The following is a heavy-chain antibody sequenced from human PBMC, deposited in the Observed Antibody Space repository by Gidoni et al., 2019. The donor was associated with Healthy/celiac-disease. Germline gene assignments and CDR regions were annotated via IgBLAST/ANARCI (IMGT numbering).Heavy chain of an antibody. J-gene: IGHJ6*02. D-gene: IGHD3-9*01. Sequence: HMQLVQSGPAVTTPGTSVKVSCKASGFTFTSSAVQWVRQARGQRLEWIGWIVVGSGNTNYAQKFQERVTITRDMSTSTAYMELSSLRSEDTAVYYCAVPTEGRYFDWYGMDVWGQGTTVTVSS. CDR3: AVPTEGRYFDWYGMDV. CDR1: GFTFTSSA. CDR2: IVVGSGNT. V-gene: IGHV1-58*01.